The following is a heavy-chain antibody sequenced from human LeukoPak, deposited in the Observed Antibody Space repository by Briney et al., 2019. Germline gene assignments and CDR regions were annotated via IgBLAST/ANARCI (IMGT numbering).Heavy chain of an antibody. D-gene: IGHD3-9*01. Sequence: GASVKVSYKASGSTFTSYYMHWVRPAPGQGLEWMGIINPSGGSTSYAQKFQGRVTMTSDTSTSTVYMELSSLRSEDTAVFYCARGSRYHDWLSPLDSWGQGTLVTVSS. V-gene: IGHV1-46*01. CDR2: INPSGGST. CDR1: GSTFTSYY. CDR3: ARGSRYHDWLSPLDS. J-gene: IGHJ4*02.